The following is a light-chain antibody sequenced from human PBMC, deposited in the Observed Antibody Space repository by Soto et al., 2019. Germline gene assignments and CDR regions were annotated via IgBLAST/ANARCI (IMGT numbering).Light chain of an antibody. J-gene: IGLJ2*01. V-gene: IGLV2-14*01. Sequence: QSALTQPASVFGSPGQSITISCTGTSSDVGGYNYVSWYQQHPGKAPKLMIYDVSNRPSGVSNRFSGSKSGNTASLTISGLQAEDEADYYCSSYTSSSTVVFGGGIKLTVL. CDR1: SSDVGGYNY. CDR3: SSYTSSSTVV. CDR2: DVS.